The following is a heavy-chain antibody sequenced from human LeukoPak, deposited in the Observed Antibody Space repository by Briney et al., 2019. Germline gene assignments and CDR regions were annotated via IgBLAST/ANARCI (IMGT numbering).Heavy chain of an antibody. CDR2: ISGSGGST. Sequence: GGSLRLSCVASGFTFSSYAMSWVRQAPGKGLEWVSAISGSGGSTYYADSVKGRFTISRDNSKNTLYLQMNSLRAEDTAVYYCAKDRRLVHYYFVYWGQGTLVTVSS. D-gene: IGHD3-9*01. J-gene: IGHJ4*02. CDR3: AKDRRLVHYYFVY. CDR1: GFTFSSYA. V-gene: IGHV3-23*01.